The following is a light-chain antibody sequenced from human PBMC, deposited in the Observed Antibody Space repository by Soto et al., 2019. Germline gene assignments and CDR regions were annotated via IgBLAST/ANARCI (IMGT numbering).Light chain of an antibody. CDR3: QQSYSTLT. Sequence: DIQITQSPSTLSASVGDRVTITCRASQSISSYLNWYQQKPGKAPKLLIYAASSLQSGVPSRFSGSGSGTDFTLTIGSLQPEDFATYYCQQSYSTLTFGGGTKVDIK. J-gene: IGKJ4*01. V-gene: IGKV1-39*01. CDR2: AAS. CDR1: QSISSY.